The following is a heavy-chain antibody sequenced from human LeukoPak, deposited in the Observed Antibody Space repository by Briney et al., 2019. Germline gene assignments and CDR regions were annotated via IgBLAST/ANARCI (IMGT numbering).Heavy chain of an antibody. CDR1: GYTFTSYD. CDR2: INPNSGGT. CDR3: ARNMVRGEIDY. V-gene: IGHV1-2*02. J-gene: IGHJ4*02. Sequence: ASVKVSCKASGYTFTSYDINWVRQATGQGLEWMGWINPNSGGTNYAQKFQGRVTMTRDTSISTAYMELSRLRSDDTAVYYCARNMVRGEIDYWGQGTLVTVSS. D-gene: IGHD3-10*01.